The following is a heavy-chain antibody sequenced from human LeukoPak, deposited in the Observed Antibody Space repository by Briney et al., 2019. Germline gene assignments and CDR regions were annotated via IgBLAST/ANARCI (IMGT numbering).Heavy chain of an antibody. CDR2: ISGSGGNT. Sequence: GGSLRLSCAASGFTFSSYAMSWVRQAPGKGLEWVSSISGSGGNTFYADSVKGRFTISRDNSKNTLYLQMNSLRAEDTAAYHCARGLSPYWGQGTLVTVSS. CDR1: GFTFSSYA. CDR3: ARGLSPY. V-gene: IGHV3-23*01. J-gene: IGHJ4*02. D-gene: IGHD3-3*02.